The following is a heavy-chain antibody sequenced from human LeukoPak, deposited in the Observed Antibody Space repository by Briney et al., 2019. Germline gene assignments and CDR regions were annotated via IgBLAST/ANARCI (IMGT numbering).Heavy chain of an antibody. CDR2: ISGSGGST. Sequence: GGSLRLSCAASGFTFSSYAMSWVRQAPGKGLEWVSAISGSGGSTYYADSVRGRFTISRDNSKNTLYLQMNSLRAEDTAVYYCAKGIAVAGNHDAFDIWGQGTMVTVSS. J-gene: IGHJ3*02. CDR3: AKGIAVAGNHDAFDI. V-gene: IGHV3-23*01. D-gene: IGHD6-19*01. CDR1: GFTFSSYA.